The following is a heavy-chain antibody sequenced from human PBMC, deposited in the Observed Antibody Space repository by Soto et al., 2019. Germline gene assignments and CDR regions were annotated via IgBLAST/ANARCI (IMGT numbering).Heavy chain of an antibody. J-gene: IGHJ6*02. V-gene: IGHV3-74*01. D-gene: IGHD2-15*01. CDR1: GFTFSSYW. Sequence: GGSLRLSCAASGFTFSSYWMHWVRQAPGKGLVWVSRINSDGSSTSYADSVKGRFTISRDNAKNTLYLQMNSLRAEDTAVYYCARGGDCSGGSCYSTYYYYGMDVWGQGTTVTVSS. CDR2: INSDGSST. CDR3: ARGGDCSGGSCYSTYYYYGMDV.